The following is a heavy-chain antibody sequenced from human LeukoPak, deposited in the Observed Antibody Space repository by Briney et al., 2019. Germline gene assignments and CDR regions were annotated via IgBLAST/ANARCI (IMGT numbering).Heavy chain of an antibody. Sequence: GGSLRLSCAASGFTVSSNYMSWVRQAPGNGLEWVSYISSSSSTIYYADSAKGRFTISRDNAKNSLYLQMNSLRAEDTAVYYCARDDCTNGVCYSHFDYWGQGTLVTVSS. CDR3: ARDDCTNGVCYSHFDY. CDR1: GFTVSSNY. D-gene: IGHD2-8*01. J-gene: IGHJ4*02. V-gene: IGHV3-48*01. CDR2: ISSSSSTI.